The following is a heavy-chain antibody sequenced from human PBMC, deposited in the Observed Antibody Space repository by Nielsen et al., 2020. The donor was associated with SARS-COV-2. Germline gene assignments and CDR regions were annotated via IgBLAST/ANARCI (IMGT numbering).Heavy chain of an antibody. D-gene: IGHD1-26*01. CDR2: IDQDGSEK. CDR1: GFTFSSYW. Sequence: GESLKISCAASGFTFSSYWMSWVRQAPGKGLECVANIDQDGSEKYYVDSVKGRFTISRDNARNLLYLQMTGLRAEDTAVYYCARVAELLRKDLDYWGQGTLVTVSS. V-gene: IGHV3-7*02. CDR3: ARVAELLRKDLDY. J-gene: IGHJ4*02.